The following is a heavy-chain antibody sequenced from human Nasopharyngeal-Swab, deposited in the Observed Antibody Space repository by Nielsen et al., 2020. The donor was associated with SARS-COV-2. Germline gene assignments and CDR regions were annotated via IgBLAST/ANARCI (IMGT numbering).Heavy chain of an antibody. J-gene: IGHJ4*02. CDR1: GFSLSTSGMR. CDR3: ARVDVDTSMTH. D-gene: IGHD5-18*01. CDR2: IDWDDDK. Sequence: SGPTLVKPTPTLTLTCTFSGFSLSTSGMRVSWIRQPPGKALDWLARIDWDDDKFYSTSLKTRLTISKDTSKNRVVLTMTNMDPVDTATYYCARVDVDTSMTHWGQGTLVTVSS. V-gene: IGHV2-70*04.